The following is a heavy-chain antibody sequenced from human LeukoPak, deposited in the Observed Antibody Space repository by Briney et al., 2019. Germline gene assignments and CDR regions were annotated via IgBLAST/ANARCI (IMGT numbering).Heavy chain of an antibody. J-gene: IGHJ6*04. CDR1: GGTFSSYA. Sequence: SLKVSCKASGGTFSSYAMSWVRQAPGQGLEWMAGIIPIFGTANYAEKVQGRFTITTDKSTSTLYMELSRLRSEDTAVYYCARVITDVVGSYDLLYYYYGMDVSGKGTAVTVSS. CDR3: ARVITDVVGSYDLLYYYYGMDV. V-gene: IGHV1-69*05. D-gene: IGHD1-26*01. CDR2: IIPIFGTA.